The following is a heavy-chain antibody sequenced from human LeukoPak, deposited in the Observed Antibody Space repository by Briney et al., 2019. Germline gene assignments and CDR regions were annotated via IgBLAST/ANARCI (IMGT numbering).Heavy chain of an antibody. J-gene: IGHJ6*02. CDR3: ARDKLAV. V-gene: IGHV1-46*01. CDR2: INPSGGST. Sequence: GASVKVSCKTSGYTFTSYYMHWVRQAPGLGLEWMGLINPSGGSTTYAQKFQGRVAMARDTSTSTVYMELSSLRSEDTAMYYCARDKLAVWGQGTTVTVSS. CDR1: GYTFTSYY.